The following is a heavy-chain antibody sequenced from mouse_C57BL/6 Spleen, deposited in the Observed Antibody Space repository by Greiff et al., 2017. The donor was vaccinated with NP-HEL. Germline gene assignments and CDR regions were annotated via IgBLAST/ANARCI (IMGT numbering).Heavy chain of an antibody. V-gene: IGHV6-6*02. Sequence: EVKLVESGGGLVQPGGSMKLSCVASGFTFSNYWMNWVRQSPEKGLEWVAEIRLKSDDYVTDYAESVKGRFTISRDDSKSSVYLQMNNLRAVDTGIYYCWILLWGQGTTLTVSS. CDR3: WILL. J-gene: IGHJ2*01. CDR2: IRLKSDDYVT. CDR1: GFTFSNYW.